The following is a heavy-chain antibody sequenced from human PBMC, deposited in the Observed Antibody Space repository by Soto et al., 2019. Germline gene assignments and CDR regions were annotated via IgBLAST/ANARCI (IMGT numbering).Heavy chain of an antibody. CDR3: VKPPAYYYDSSAYYYA. V-gene: IGHV3-64D*06. D-gene: IGHD3-22*01. CDR2: STSDGGST. CDR1: GFAFSSYD. J-gene: IGHJ5*02. Sequence: GGSLRLSCSASGFAFSSYDMHWVRLAPGKGLEYVSASTSDGGSTNFADSVKGRFTISRDNSRNMLYLQMSSLRAEDTAIYYCVKPPAYYYDSSAYYYAWGPGTPVTVSS.